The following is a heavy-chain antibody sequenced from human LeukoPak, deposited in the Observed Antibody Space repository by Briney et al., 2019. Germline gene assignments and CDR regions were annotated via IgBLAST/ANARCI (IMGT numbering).Heavy chain of an antibody. J-gene: IGHJ6*03. D-gene: IGHD2-8*01. CDR1: GFTFSSYG. CDR3: AKDRCSNGIGCYYYYMDV. V-gene: IGHV3-30*02. CDR2: IRYDGSNK. Sequence: GGSLRLSCAASGFTFSSYGMHWARQAPGKGLEWVAFIRYDGSNKYYADSVKGRFSISRDSSKNILYLQLNSLRAEDTAVYYCAKDRCSNGIGCYYYYMDVWGKGTTVTISS.